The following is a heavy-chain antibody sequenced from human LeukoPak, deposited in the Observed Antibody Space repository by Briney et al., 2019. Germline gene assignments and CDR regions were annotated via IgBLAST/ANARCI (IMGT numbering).Heavy chain of an antibody. Sequence: KRGESLKISCKGSGYIFTHNWIGWVRQMPGKGLEWMGIIYPGDSNTRYSPSFEGQVTISVDKSISTAYLQWSSLKASDTAMYYCARQTRDGSGSRGYSFDFWGQGTLVTVSS. CDR1: GYIFTHNW. V-gene: IGHV5-51*01. D-gene: IGHD3-10*01. CDR2: IYPGDSNT. CDR3: ARQTRDGSGSRGYSFDF. J-gene: IGHJ4*02.